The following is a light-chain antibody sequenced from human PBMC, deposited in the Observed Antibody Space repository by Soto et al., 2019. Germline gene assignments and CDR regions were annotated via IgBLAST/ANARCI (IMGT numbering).Light chain of an antibody. Sequence: QSALSQPDSVSWSPGHSITIPCAGTSKDDGGYNYVPWYQQHPGKAPKVMIYAVSKRPSGFSNRSSGSKSGNTASLTISGLQAEDEADYYCSSYTSINTGRVVFGGGTQLTVL. J-gene: IGLJ2*01. CDR2: AVS. CDR1: SKDDGGYNY. CDR3: SSYTSINTGRVV. V-gene: IGLV2-14*01.